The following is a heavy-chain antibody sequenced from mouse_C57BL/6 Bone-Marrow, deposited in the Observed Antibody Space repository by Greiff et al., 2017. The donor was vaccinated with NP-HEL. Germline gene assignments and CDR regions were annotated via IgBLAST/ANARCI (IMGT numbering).Heavy chain of an antibody. V-gene: IGHV2-6*01. J-gene: IGHJ3*01. Sequence: VMLVESGPGLVAPSQNLSITCTVSGFSLTSYGVDWVRQSPGKGLEWLGVIWGVGSTNYNSAPKSRLSISKDNSKSQVFLKMNSLQTDDTAMYYCAIYDYDGAYWGQGTLVTVSA. CDR2: IWGVGST. CDR1: GFSLTSYG. CDR3: AIYDYDGAY. D-gene: IGHD2-4*01.